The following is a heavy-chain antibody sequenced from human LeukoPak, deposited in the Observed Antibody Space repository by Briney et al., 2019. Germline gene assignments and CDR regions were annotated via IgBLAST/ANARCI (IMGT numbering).Heavy chain of an antibody. CDR2: INPRGGST. Sequence: ASVKVSCKASGYTFTSYYMHWVRQAPGQGLEWMGIINPRGGSTSYAQRFQGRVTMTRDTSTSTVYMEPSSLRSEDTAVYYCASTSDDSSSWYNLDYWGQGTLVTVSS. CDR3: ASTSDDSSSWYNLDY. CDR1: GYTFTSYY. J-gene: IGHJ4*02. V-gene: IGHV1-46*01. D-gene: IGHD6-13*01.